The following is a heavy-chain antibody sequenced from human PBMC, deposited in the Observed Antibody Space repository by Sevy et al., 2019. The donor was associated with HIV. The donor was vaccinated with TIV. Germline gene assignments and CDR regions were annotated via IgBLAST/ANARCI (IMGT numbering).Heavy chain of an antibody. D-gene: IGHD2-2*01. Sequence: GGSLRLSCAASGFTFSSYAMHWVRQAPGKGLEWVAVISYDGSNKYYADSVKGRFTISRDNCKNTLYLQMNSLRAEDTAVYYCARDSSYAAGWFDPWGQRTLVTVSS. V-gene: IGHV3-30-3*01. CDR1: GFTFSSYA. CDR2: ISYDGSNK. CDR3: ARDSSYAAGWFDP. J-gene: IGHJ5*02.